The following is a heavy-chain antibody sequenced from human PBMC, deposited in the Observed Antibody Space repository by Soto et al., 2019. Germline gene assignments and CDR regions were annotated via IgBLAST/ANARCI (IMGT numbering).Heavy chain of an antibody. CDR3: ARDGRYRYYYGSGSYRGDAFDI. D-gene: IGHD3-10*01. V-gene: IGHV3-53*01. CDR2: IYSGGST. J-gene: IGHJ3*02. CDR1: WFTVSSNY. Sequence: SLRLSYAASWFTVSSNYMSCVRQATEKWLWWVSVIYSGGSTYYADSVKGRFTISRDNSKNTLYLQMNSLRAEDTAVYYCARDGRYRYYYGSGSYRGDAFDIWGKGTMVTVSS.